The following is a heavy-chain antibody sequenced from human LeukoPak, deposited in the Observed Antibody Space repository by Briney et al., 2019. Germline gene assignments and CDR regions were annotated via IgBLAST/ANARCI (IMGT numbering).Heavy chain of an antibody. V-gene: IGHV3-23*01. CDR3: AKVNLNTFGGVIVPFYFDY. D-gene: IGHD3-16*02. Sequence: PGGSLRLSGAASGFTFSSYAMSWVRQAPGKGLEWVSAISGSGGSTYYADSVKGRFTISRDNSKNTLYLQMNSLRAEDTAVYYCAKVNLNTFGGVIVPFYFDYWGQGTLVTVSS. CDR1: GFTFSSYA. CDR2: ISGSGGST. J-gene: IGHJ4*02.